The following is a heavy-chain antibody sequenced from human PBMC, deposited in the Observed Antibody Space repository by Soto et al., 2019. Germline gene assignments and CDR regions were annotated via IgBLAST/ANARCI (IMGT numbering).Heavy chain of an antibody. D-gene: IGHD3-9*01. V-gene: IGHV1-18*01. J-gene: IGHJ4*02. CDR3: ALLYYDILTGYSPD. Sequence: QVQLVQSGAEVKKPGASVKVSCKASGYTFTSYGISWVRQAPGQGLEWMGWISAYNGNTNYAQKLQGRATMTTDTSTSTAYMELRSLRSDDTAVYYCALLYYDILTGYSPDWGQGTLVTVSS. CDR1: GYTFTSYG. CDR2: ISAYNGNT.